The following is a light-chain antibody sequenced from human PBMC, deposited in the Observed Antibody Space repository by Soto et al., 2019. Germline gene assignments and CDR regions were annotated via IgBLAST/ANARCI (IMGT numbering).Light chain of an antibody. V-gene: IGKV3-15*01. J-gene: IGKJ5*01. Sequence: EIVMTQSPDTLSVSPGERATLSCRASQSVSSKLAWYQQKPGQAPRLLIYGASTRATGVPARFSGSGSGTEFTLIISSLQSEDFAVYYCQQYNNWPPITFGQGTRLEIK. CDR3: QQYNNWPPIT. CDR2: GAS. CDR1: QSVSSK.